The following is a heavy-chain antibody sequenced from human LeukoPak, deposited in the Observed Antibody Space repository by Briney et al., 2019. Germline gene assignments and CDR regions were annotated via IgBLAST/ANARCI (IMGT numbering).Heavy chain of an antibody. J-gene: IGHJ3*02. CDR3: AKDLCDYVWGMLRREYAFDI. CDR1: GFTFSSYA. D-gene: IGHD3-16*01. Sequence: GGSLRLSCAASGFTFSSYAMSWVRQAPGKGLEWVSAISGSGGSTYYADSVKGRFTIPRDNSKNTLYLQMNSLRAEDTAVYYCAKDLCDYVWGMLRREYAFDIWGQGTMVTVSS. CDR2: ISGSGGST. V-gene: IGHV3-23*01.